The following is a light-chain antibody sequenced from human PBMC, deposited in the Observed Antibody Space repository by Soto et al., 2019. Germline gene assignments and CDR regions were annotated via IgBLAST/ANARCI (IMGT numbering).Light chain of an antibody. Sequence: EIVLTQSPATLSLSPGERATLSCRASQSVSTYLAWYQQKPGQAPRLLIYDASNRATGIPARFSGSGSGTDFTLTISSLEPEDFAVYYCQDRNYWPPGAAFGGGTKVEIK. V-gene: IGKV3-11*01. CDR3: QDRNYWPPGAA. J-gene: IGKJ4*01. CDR2: DAS. CDR1: QSVSTY.